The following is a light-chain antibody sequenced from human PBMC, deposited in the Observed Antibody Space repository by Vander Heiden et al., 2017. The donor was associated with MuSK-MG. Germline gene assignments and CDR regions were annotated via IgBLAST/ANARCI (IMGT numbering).Light chain of an antibody. Sequence: DVHMTQSPSTLSASVGDRVTITCRSGQSVNRCLDWYQQKPGKAPKLVVYEASILESGVSSRFSGSGYGTEFTLTISSLQPDDFETYYCQEYDNYPWTFGQGTKVEVK. V-gene: IGKV1-5*03. CDR2: EAS. CDR1: QSVNRC. CDR3: QEYDNYPWT. J-gene: IGKJ1*01.